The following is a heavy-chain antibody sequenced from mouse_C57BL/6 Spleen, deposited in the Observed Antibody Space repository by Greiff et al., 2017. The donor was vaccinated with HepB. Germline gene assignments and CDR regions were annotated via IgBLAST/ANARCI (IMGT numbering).Heavy chain of an antibody. D-gene: IGHD1-1*01. CDR3: ARNLGTVVASYWYFDV. V-gene: IGHV1-75*01. J-gene: IGHJ1*03. CDR1: GYTFTDYY. Sequence: QVQLQQSGPELVKSGASVKISCKASGYTFTDYYINWVKQRPGQGLEWIGWIFPGSGSTYYNEKFKGKATLTVDKSSSTAYMLLSSLTSEDSAVYFCARNLGTVVASYWYFDVWGTGTTVTVSS. CDR2: IFPGSGST.